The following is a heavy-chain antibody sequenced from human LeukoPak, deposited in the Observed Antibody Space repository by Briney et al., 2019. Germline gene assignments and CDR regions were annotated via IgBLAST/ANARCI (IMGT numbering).Heavy chain of an antibody. CDR1: GDSISSGIYY. CDR3: ARDVDTWFDY. Sequence: SETLSLTCTVSGDSISSGIYYWSWIRQPAGKGLEWIGRIYTFGNTYYNPSLKSRVTILIDTSKNQFSLRLSSVTAADTAVYYCARDVDTWFDYWGQGTLVTVSS. J-gene: IGHJ4*02. D-gene: IGHD2-21*01. V-gene: IGHV4-61*02. CDR2: IYTFGNT.